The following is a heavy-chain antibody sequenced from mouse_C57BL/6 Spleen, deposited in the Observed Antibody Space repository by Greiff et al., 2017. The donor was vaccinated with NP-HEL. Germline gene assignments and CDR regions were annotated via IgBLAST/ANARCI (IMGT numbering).Heavy chain of an antibody. CDR1: GYTFTSYW. CDR2: IDPSDSYT. CDR3: ARSGDGYYGLAY. J-gene: IGHJ3*01. Sequence: VQLQQSGAELVRPGTSVKLSCKASGYTFTSYWMHWVKQRPGQGLEWIGVIDPSDSYTNYNQKFKGKATLTVDTSSSTAYMQLSSLTSEDSAFYYCARSGDGYYGLAYWGQGTLGTVSA. D-gene: IGHD2-3*01. V-gene: IGHV1-59*01.